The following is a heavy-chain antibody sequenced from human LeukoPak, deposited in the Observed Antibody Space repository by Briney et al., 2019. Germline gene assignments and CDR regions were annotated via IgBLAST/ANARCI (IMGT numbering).Heavy chain of an antibody. J-gene: IGHJ4*02. CDR1: GYSISSGYY. V-gene: IGHV4-38-2*02. D-gene: IGHD5-18*01. Sequence: SETLSLTCTVSGYSISSGYYWGWVRQPPGKGLEWIGYIYYSGSINYNPSLKSRVAISLDTSKNQFSLNLSSVTAADTAVYYCARHMHSYGYFDYWGQGSLVTVSS. CDR3: ARHMHSYGYFDY. CDR2: IYYSGSI.